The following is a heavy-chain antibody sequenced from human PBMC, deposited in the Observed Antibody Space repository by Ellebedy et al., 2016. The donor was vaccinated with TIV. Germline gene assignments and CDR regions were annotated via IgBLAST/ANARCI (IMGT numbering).Heavy chain of an antibody. CDR2: IEEDGSQT. J-gene: IGHJ4*02. CDR3: ATERGYFTFDY. CDR1: GFTFSTYW. D-gene: IGHD3-9*01. Sequence: GESLKISCATSGFTFSTYWMAWVRQAPGKGMEWVANIEEDGSQTYYVGSVTCRFTISRDNAKNSLYLQMNSLRADDTAVYYCATERGYFTFDYWGQGSLITVSS. V-gene: IGHV3-7*03.